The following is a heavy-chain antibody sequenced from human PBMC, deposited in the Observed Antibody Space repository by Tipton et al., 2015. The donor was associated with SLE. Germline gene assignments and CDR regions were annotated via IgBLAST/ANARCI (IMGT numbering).Heavy chain of an antibody. CDR3: ASTQRYNWNFFDY. J-gene: IGHJ4*02. D-gene: IGHD1-7*01. V-gene: IGHV4-59*08. CDR1: GRSISRYY. CDR2: RYYSGST. Sequence: TLSLTCTVSGRSISRYYWNWIRQPPGKGLEWIGYRYYSGSTNYNPSLKSRVTISVDRSKNQFSLKLSSVTAADTAVYYCASTQRYNWNFFDYWGPGILVTVSS.